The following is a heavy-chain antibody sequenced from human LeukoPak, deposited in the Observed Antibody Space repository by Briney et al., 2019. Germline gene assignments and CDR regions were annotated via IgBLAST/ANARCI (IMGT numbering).Heavy chain of an antibody. Sequence: PGGSLRLSCAASGYTFTSYYIHWVRQAPGQGLEWMGIIIPSGGSTSYAQKFQDRVTMTRDTSTSTVYMELNSLRSEDTAVYYCARRGDCSGSSCNYDNWGQGTLVTVSS. D-gene: IGHD2-15*01. CDR1: GYTFTSYY. V-gene: IGHV1-46*01. CDR3: ARRGDCSGSSCNYDN. J-gene: IGHJ4*02. CDR2: IIPSGGST.